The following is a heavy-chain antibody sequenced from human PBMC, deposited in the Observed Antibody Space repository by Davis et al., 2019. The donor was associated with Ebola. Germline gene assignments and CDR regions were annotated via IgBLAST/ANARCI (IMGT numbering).Heavy chain of an antibody. V-gene: IGHV3-53*01. CDR1: GFTVSTNC. CDR2: IYGSGST. D-gene: IGHD3-10*01. Sequence: GESLKISCAASGFTVSTNCISWVRQAPRKGLEWVSVIYGSGSTYYADSVKGRFTISRDNAKNSLFLQMNSLRAEDTAVYYCARTGRVADYYYFYEMDVWGQGTTVTVSS. CDR3: ARTGRVADYYYFYEMDV. J-gene: IGHJ6*02.